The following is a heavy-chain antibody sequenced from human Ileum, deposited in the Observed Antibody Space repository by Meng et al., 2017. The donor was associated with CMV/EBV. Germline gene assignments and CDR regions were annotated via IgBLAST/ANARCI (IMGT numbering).Heavy chain of an antibody. D-gene: IGHD1-20*01. CDR2: VYRTGST. CDR3: ARMPYNWNYFDY. Sequence: QVQLQESGPGLVKPSQTLSLTCNVSGASVSSGDYYWTCIRQPAGKGLQYIGRVYRTGSTNYNPSLKSRVTMFVDPSNNQFSLRLTSVTAADTAFYYCARMPYNWNYFDYWGQGTLVTVSS. J-gene: IGHJ4*02. CDR1: GASVSSGDYY. V-gene: IGHV4-61*02.